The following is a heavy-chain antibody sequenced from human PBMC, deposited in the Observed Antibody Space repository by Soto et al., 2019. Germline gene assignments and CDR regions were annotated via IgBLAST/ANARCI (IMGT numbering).Heavy chain of an antibody. CDR1: GGSFSGYY. CDR3: ASPRLSLRYFDWLSGQYYMDV. J-gene: IGHJ6*03. V-gene: IGHV4-34*01. CDR2: INHSGST. D-gene: IGHD3-9*01. Sequence: PSETMSLTCAVYGGSFSGYYWSWIRQTPGKGLEWIGEINHSGSTNYNPSLKSRVTISVDTSKNQFSLKLSSVTAADTAVYYCASPRLSLRYFDWLSGQYYMDVWGKGTTVTVSS.